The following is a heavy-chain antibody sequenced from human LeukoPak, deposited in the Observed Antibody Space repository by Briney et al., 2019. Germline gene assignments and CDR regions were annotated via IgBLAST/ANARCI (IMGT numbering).Heavy chain of an antibody. J-gene: IGHJ4*02. V-gene: IGHV3-21*01. D-gene: IGHD5-24*01. CDR1: GFTFSSYS. Sequence: GGSLRLSCAASGFTFSSYSMNWVRQAPGKGLEWVSSISSSSSYIYYADSVKGRFTISRDNAKNSLYLQMNSLRAEDTAVYYCARVEGSRDGYNLYYWGQGTLVTVSS. CDR3: ARVEGSRDGYNLYY. CDR2: ISSSSSYI.